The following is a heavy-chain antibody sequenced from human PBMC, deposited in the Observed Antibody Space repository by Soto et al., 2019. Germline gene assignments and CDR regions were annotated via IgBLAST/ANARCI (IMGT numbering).Heavy chain of an antibody. D-gene: IGHD2-8*01. CDR2: IFHSGNT. V-gene: IGHV4-4*02. CDR3: ARRTWGMDV. CDR1: SGSIDTTSW. J-gene: IGHJ6*02. Sequence: SETLSLTCAVSSGSIDTTSWWSWVRQPPGEGLEWIGEIFHSGNTYYNPSLASRVTISVDTSKNQFSLNLRSVTAADTAVYYCARRTWGMDVWGQGTTVTVSS.